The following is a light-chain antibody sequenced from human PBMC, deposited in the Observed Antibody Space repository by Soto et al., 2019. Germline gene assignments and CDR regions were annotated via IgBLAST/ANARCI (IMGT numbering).Light chain of an antibody. J-gene: IGLJ3*02. CDR3: AAWDGSLSAWV. V-gene: IGLV1-47*01. CDR2: RST. Sequence: QPVLTQAPSASGTPGQRVTISCSGSSSNIGDNSAYWFQQLPGTAPKLLIYRSTQRPSGVPDRFSGSKSGTSASLAISGLRPEDEADYYCAAWDGSLSAWVFGGGTKLTVL. CDR1: SSNIGDNS.